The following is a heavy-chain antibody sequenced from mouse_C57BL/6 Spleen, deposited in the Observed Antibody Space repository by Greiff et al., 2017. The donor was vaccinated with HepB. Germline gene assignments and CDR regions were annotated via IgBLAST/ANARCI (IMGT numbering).Heavy chain of an antibody. J-gene: IGHJ4*01. CDR2: INPNNGGT. CDR1: GYTFTDYY. Sequence: EVQLQQSGPELVKPGASVKISCKASGYTFTDYYMNWVKQSHGKSLEWIGDINPNNGGTSYNQKFKGKATLTVDKSSNTAYMELRSLTSEDSAVYYCARRGYYYAMDYWGQGTSVTVSS. V-gene: IGHV1-26*01. CDR3: ARRGYYYAMDY.